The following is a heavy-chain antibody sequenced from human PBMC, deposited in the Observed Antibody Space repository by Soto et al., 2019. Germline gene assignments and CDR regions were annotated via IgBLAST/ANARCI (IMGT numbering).Heavy chain of an antibody. Sequence: SETLSLTCTVSGGSISSGGYYWSWIRQHPGKGLEWIGYIYYSGSTYYNQSLKSRVTISVDTSKNQFSLKLSSVTAADTAVYYCARVKDCISTSCYNWFDPWGQGTLVTVSS. J-gene: IGHJ5*02. D-gene: IGHD2-2*01. CDR2: IYYSGST. CDR3: ARVKDCISTSCYNWFDP. CDR1: GGSISSGGYY. V-gene: IGHV4-31*03.